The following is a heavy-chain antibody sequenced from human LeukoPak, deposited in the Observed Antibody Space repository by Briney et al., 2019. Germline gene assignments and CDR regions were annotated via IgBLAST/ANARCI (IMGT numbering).Heavy chain of an antibody. Sequence: ASVKVSCKASGYTFTSYYMHWVRQAPGQGLEWMGIINPSGGSTSYAQKFQGRVTMTRDTSTSTVYMELSSLRSEDTAVYYCAIDYGGNNPYYYYYMDVWGKGTTVTISS. CDR1: GYTFTSYY. D-gene: IGHD4-23*01. CDR2: INPSGGST. J-gene: IGHJ6*03. V-gene: IGHV1-46*01. CDR3: AIDYGGNNPYYYYYMDV.